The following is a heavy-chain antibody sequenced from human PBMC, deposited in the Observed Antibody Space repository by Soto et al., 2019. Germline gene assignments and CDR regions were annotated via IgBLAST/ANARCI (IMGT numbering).Heavy chain of an antibody. V-gene: IGHV1-18*04. Sequence: VELVQSGAAVKKPGASVRVSCKASGYTFSSFGLSWVRQAPGQGPEWMGWISPETGKTEYSHKFQGRVTMTTDTSTRSLFLDLGSLTSDDTAVYYCTGDLFFITTSTVSTDAFWGQGTLVTVSS. J-gene: IGHJ4*02. CDR3: TGDLFFITTSTVSTDAF. D-gene: IGHD4-17*01. CDR2: ISPETGKT. CDR1: GYTFSSFG.